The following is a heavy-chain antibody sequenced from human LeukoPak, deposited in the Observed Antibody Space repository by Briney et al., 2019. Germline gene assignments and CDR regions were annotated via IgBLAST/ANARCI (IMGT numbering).Heavy chain of an antibody. J-gene: IGHJ3*02. D-gene: IGHD1-26*01. CDR1: GXTFSSSN. CDR2: ISGSSTAT. Sequence: GGSLRLSCAASGXTFSSSNMHWVRQAPGKGLEWLSFISGSSTATQYADSVKGRFTISRDIGRKALYLQMNSLRDDDTAVYYCARGGGRSYSDAFDIWGQGTVVTVSS. V-gene: IGHV3-48*02. CDR3: ARGGGRSYSDAFDI.